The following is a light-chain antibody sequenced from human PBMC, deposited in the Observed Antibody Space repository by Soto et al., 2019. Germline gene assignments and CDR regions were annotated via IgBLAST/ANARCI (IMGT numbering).Light chain of an antibody. V-gene: IGKV1-5*03. Sequence: DIQMTQSPSTLSASVGDRVTITCRASQSSSKWLAWYQQKPGKAPKLLIYMASSLESGVPSRFSGSGSGTDLTLTISSLQPDDFATYYCQQYSNSSPFGQGTKLEIK. CDR3: QQYSNSSP. CDR2: MAS. CDR1: QSSSKW. J-gene: IGKJ2*01.